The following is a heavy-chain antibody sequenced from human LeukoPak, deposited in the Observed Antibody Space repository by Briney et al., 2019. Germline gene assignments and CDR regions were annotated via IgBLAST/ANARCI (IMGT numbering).Heavy chain of an antibody. J-gene: IGHJ4*02. V-gene: IGHV4-39*07. Sequence: SETLFLTCTVSGGTISSSSYYWGWIRQPPGKGLEWIGSMYYSGSAYYNSSLKSRVTISEDTSKIQFSLKLSSVTAADTAVYYCGGSGWSGGPFDNWGQGTLVTVSS. CDR2: MYYSGSA. CDR3: GGSGWSGGPFDN. D-gene: IGHD6-19*01. CDR1: GGTISSSSYY.